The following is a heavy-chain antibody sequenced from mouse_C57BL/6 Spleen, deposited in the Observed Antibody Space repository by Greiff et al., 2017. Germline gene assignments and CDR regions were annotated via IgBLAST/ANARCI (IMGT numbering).Heavy chain of an antibody. CDR1: GYTFTSYW. V-gene: IGHV1-64*01. CDR3: AREGDYYGSRGYAMDY. J-gene: IGHJ4*01. Sequence: QVQLQQPGAELVKPGASVKLSCKASGYTFTSYWMPWVKQRPGQGLEWIGMIHPNSGSTNYNEKFKSKATLTVDKSSSTAYMQLSSLTSEDSAVYYCAREGDYYGSRGYAMDYWGQGTSVTVAS. D-gene: IGHD1-1*01. CDR2: IHPNSGST.